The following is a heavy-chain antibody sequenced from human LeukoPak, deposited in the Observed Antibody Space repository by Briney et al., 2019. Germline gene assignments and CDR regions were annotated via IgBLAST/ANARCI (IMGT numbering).Heavy chain of an antibody. Sequence: PSQTLSLTCTVSGGSISSGGYYWSWIRQPPGKGLEWIGYIYHSGSTYYNPSLKSRVTISVDRSKNQFSLKLSSVTAADTAVYYCARGVKEGVPAPFVWGQGTLVTVSS. J-gene: IGHJ4*02. CDR3: ARGVKEGVPAPFV. D-gene: IGHD2-2*01. CDR1: GGSISSGGYY. CDR2: IYHSGST. V-gene: IGHV4-30-2*01.